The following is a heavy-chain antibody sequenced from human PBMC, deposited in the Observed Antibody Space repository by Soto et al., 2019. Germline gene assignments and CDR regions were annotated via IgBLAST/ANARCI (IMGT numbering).Heavy chain of an antibody. CDR3: ASWGRYCSGGSCYYFDY. V-gene: IGHV4-59*01. CDR2: IYYSGST. Sequence: SETLSLTCTVSGGSISSYYWSWIRQPPGKGLEWIGYIYYSGSTNYNPSLKSRVTISVDTSKNQFSLKLSSVTAADTAVYYCASWGRYCSGGSCYYFDYWGQGTLVTVSS. CDR1: GGSISSYY. J-gene: IGHJ4*02. D-gene: IGHD2-15*01.